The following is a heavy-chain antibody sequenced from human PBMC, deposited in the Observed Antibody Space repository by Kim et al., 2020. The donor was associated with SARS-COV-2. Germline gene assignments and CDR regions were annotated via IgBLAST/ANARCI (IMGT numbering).Heavy chain of an antibody. V-gene: IGHV3-11*06. D-gene: IGHD6-13*01. Sequence: VKDNYTISRDNAKNSLYMQMNSLRAEDTAVYYCARDMAAAGTNYYYYGMDVWGQGTTVTVSS. CDR3: ARDMAAAGTNYYYYGMDV. J-gene: IGHJ6*02.